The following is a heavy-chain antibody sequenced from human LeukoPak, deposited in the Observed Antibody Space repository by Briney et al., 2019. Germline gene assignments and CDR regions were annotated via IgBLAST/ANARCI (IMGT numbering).Heavy chain of an antibody. D-gene: IGHD4-17*01. Sequence: GGSLRLSCAASGFTVSSNYMSWVRQAPGKGLEWVSVIYSGGSTYYADSVKGRFTISRDNSKNTLYLQMNSLRAEDTAVYYCARERTNDYGDFYWYFDLWGRGTLVTVSS. CDR1: GFTVSSNY. CDR3: ARERTNDYGDFYWYFDL. CDR2: IYSGGST. J-gene: IGHJ2*01. V-gene: IGHV3-53*01.